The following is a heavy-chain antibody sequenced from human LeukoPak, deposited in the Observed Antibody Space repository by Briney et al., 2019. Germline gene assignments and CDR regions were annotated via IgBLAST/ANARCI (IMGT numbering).Heavy chain of an antibody. CDR3: ARGYSYGYFDY. Sequence: GGSLRLFCAASGFTFSSYAMSWVRQAPGWGLEWVSVIYTVGNTYYAESVKGRFTISRDNSKNTLYLQMNSLRAEDTAVYYCARGYSYGYFDYWGQGTLVTVSS. D-gene: IGHD5-18*01. V-gene: IGHV3-53*01. J-gene: IGHJ4*02. CDR1: GFTFSSYA. CDR2: IYTVGNT.